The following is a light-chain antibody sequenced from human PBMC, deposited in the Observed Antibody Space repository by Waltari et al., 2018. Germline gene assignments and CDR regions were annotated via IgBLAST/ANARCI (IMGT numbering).Light chain of an antibody. V-gene: IGLV1-51*01. J-gene: IGLJ6*01. CDR2: ANN. CDR3: GTWDSSLSP. CDR1: SSDIGNNS. Sequence: QSVLTQPPSVSAAPGQKVTISWSGSSSDIGNNSVTWYQQLPGTAPKLLIYANNKRPSGIPDRFSGSKSGTSATLGITGLQTGDEADYYCGTWDSSLSPFGSGTKVTVL.